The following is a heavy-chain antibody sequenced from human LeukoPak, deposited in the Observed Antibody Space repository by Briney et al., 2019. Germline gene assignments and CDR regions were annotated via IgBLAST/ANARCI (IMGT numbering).Heavy chain of an antibody. V-gene: IGHV3-33*01. Sequence: GGFLRLSCAASGFTFSSYGMHWVRQAPGKGLEWVAVIWYDGSNKYYADSVKGRFTISRDNSKNTLYQQMNSLRAEDTAVYYCARNVLQYYYGMDVWGQGTTVTVSS. CDR2: IWYDGSNK. J-gene: IGHJ6*02. CDR3: ARNVLQYYYGMDV. CDR1: GFTFSSYG. D-gene: IGHD4-4*01.